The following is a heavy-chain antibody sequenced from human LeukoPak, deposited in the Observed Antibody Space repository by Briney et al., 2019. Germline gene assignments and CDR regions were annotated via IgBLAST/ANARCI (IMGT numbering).Heavy chain of an antibody. V-gene: IGHV1-2*02. D-gene: IGHD6-19*01. CDR2: INPNSGGT. CDR3: ARGPPRYYFYSSFGY. CDR1: GYTFTGHY. Sequence: ASVKVSCKASGYTFTGHYMHWVRQAPGQGLAWMGWINPNSGGTNYAQKFQGRVTMTRDTSISTAYMELSRLRSDDTAVYYCARGPPRYYFYSSFGYWGQGTLVTVSS. J-gene: IGHJ4*02.